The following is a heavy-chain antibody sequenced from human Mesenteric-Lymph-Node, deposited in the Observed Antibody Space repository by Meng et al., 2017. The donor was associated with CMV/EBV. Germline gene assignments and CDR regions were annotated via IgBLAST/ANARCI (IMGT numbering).Heavy chain of an antibody. CDR2: IRYDGSYK. V-gene: IGHV3-30*02. J-gene: IGHJ6*02. CDR3: VRGDRSGSYYYGMDV. CDR1: GFTFSSYG. Sequence: GESLKISCAASGFTFSSYGMHWVRQAPGKGLEWVAFIRYDGSYKYYADSVKGRFTISRDNSKNTLYLQMNSLRAEDTAVYYCVRGDRSGSYYYGMDVWGQGATVTVSS. D-gene: IGHD3-10*01.